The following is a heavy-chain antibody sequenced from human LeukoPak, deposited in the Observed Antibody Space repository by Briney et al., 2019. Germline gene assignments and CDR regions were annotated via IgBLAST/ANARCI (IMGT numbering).Heavy chain of an antibody. V-gene: IGHV3-48*01. CDR1: GFTFSGYG. CDR3: ARDRGGWPDY. J-gene: IGHJ4*02. D-gene: IGHD6-19*01. Sequence: GGSLRLSCAASGFTFSGYGMNWVRQAPGKGLEWLSYISSSSSTIYYADSVKGRFTISRDNAKNSLYLQLNSLRPEDAGLYYCARDRGGWPDYWGQGTLVTVSS. CDR2: ISSSSSTI.